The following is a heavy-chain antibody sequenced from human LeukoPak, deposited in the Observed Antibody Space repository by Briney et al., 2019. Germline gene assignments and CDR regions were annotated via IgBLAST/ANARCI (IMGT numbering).Heavy chain of an antibody. CDR2: IYYSGST. CDR3: ARDYAYCGGDCYFYFDY. CDR1: GSSVSSGSYY. V-gene: IGHV4-61*01. J-gene: IGHJ4*02. Sequence: SETLSLTCTVSGSSVSSGSYYWSWIRQPPGKGLEWIGYIYYSGSTNYNPSLKSRVTISVDTSKNQFSLKLSSVTAADTAVYYCARDYAYCGGDCYFYFDYWGQGTLVTVSS. D-gene: IGHD2-21*02.